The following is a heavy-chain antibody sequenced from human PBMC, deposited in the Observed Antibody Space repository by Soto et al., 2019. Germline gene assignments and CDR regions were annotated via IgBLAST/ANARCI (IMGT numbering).Heavy chain of an antibody. CDR1: GFTLNSYW. CDR3: VRVAYGDLGP. Sequence: EVQLVESGGGLVQPGGSLRLSCAASGFTLNSYWMHWVRQAPCKGLVWVSRINSDGSSTSYADSVKGRFTISRDNARNTRYLQMNSLIAEETAVYYCVRVAYGDLGPWGKGTLVTVSS. J-gene: IGHJ5*02. D-gene: IGHD4-17*01. CDR2: INSDGSST. V-gene: IGHV3-74*01.